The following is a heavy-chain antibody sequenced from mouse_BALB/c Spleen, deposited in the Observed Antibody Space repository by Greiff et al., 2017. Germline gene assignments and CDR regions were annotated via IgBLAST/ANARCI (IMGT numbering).Heavy chain of an antibody. V-gene: IGHV1-69*02. CDR1: GYTFTSYW. J-gene: IGHJ1*01. D-gene: IGHD1-1*01. Sequence: QVHVKQPGAELVKPGAPVKLSCKASGYTFTSYWMNWVKQRPGRGLEWIGRIDPSDSETHYNQKFKDKATLTVDKSSSTAYIQLSSLTSEDSAVYYCARLTHYYGSRHWYFDVWGAGTTVTVSS. CDR2: IDPSDSET. CDR3: ARLTHYYGSRHWYFDV.